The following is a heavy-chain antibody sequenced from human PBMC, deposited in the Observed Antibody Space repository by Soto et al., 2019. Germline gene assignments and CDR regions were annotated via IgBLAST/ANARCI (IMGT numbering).Heavy chain of an antibody. V-gene: IGHV4-59*08. CDR2: LYYSGSS. D-gene: IGHD6-19*01. J-gene: IGHJ5*02. CDR3: VGSPGGLGWCDP. Sequence: SETLSLTCTVSRGSISRYYFSWFRQPPGKGLEWIGYLYYSGSSTYNPSLRSRVTISVDTPKNQISLKLNSVTAADTAVYFCVGSPGGLGWCDPWGLGILVTVS. CDR1: RGSISRYY.